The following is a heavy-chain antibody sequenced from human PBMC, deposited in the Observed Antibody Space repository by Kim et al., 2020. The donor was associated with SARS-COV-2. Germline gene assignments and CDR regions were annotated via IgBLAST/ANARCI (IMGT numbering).Heavy chain of an antibody. V-gene: IGHV4-34*01. CDR1: GGSFSGYY. D-gene: IGHD5-12*01. CDR2: INHSGST. Sequence: SETLSLTCAVYGGSFSGYYWSWIRQPPGKGLEWIGEINHSGSTNYNPSLKSRVTISVDTSKNQFSLKLSSVTAADTAVYYCARGGSAATIIYYYYYGMDVWGQGTTVTVSS. CDR3: ARGGSAATIIYYYYYGMDV. J-gene: IGHJ6*02.